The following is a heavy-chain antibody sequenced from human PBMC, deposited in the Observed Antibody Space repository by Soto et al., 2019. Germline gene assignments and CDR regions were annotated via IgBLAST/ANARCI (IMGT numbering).Heavy chain of an antibody. CDR3: ARAGSAYCGGYCQTHYYYYYGMDV. D-gene: IGHD2-21*02. CDR1: GGSISSSNW. Sequence: SETLSLTCAVSGGSISSSNWWSWVRQPPGKGLEWIGEIYHSGSTNYNPSLKSRVTISVDKSKNQFSLKLSSVTAADTAVYYCARAGSAYCGGYCQTHYYYYYGMDVWGQGTTVTVSS. V-gene: IGHV4-4*02. J-gene: IGHJ6*02. CDR2: IYHSGST.